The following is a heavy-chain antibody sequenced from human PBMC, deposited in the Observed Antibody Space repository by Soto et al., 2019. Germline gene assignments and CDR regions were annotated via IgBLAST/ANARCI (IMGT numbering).Heavy chain of an antibody. V-gene: IGHV3-33*01. CDR2: IWYDGSNK. CDR3: ARDWESLAELSLAYDY. Sequence: GGSLRLSCAASGFTFSSYGMHWVRQAPGKGLEWVAVIWYDGSNKYYADSVKGRFTISRDNSKNTLYLQMNSLRAEETAVYYCARDWESLAELSLAYDYWGQGTLITVSS. J-gene: IGHJ4*02. CDR1: GFTFSSYG. D-gene: IGHD3-16*02.